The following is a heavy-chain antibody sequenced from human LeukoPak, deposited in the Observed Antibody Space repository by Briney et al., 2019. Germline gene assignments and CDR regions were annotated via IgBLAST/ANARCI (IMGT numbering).Heavy chain of an antibody. CDR2: MNPNSGNT. V-gene: IGHV1-8*01. D-gene: IGHD1-7*01. CDR3: ARVVGLGITGTALHYYYGMDV. CDR1: GYTFTSYD. J-gene: IGHJ6*02. Sequence: GASVKVSCKASGYTFTSYDINWVRQAAGQGLEWMGWMNPNSGNTGYAQKFQGRVTMTRNTSISTAYMELSSLRSEDTAVYYCARVVGLGITGTALHYYYGMDVWGQGTTVTVSS.